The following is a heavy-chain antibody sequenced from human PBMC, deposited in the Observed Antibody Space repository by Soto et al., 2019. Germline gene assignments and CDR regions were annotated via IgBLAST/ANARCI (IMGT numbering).Heavy chain of an antibody. J-gene: IGHJ2*01. D-gene: IGHD3-22*01. CDR3: AREIPDYDTRGWSFDL. V-gene: IGHV3-13*01. CDR1: GVTFSSYD. Sequence: PGGSLRLSCVASGVTFSSYDMHWVRQLTGKSLEWVSAIGVGGDTYYPASVKGRFTISRENAKNSLYLQMNSLKAEDTAVYYCAREIPDYDTRGWSFDLWGRGTLVTVSS. CDR2: IGVGGDT.